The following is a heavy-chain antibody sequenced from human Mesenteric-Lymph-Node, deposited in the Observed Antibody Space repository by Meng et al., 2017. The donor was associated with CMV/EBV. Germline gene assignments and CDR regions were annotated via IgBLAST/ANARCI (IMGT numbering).Heavy chain of an antibody. J-gene: IGHJ4*02. CDR3: TTHLWYNWNERSDY. CDR1: GFTFSNAW. D-gene: IGHD1-1*01. CDR2: IKSNADGGTP. V-gene: IGHV3-15*01. Sequence: GESLKISCAASGFTFSNAWMTWVRQAPGKGLEWVGRIKSNADGGTPDYVAPVKDRFIITRDDSKNTLYLQMNSLKTEDTAVYYCTTHLWYNWNERSDYWGQGTLVTVSS.